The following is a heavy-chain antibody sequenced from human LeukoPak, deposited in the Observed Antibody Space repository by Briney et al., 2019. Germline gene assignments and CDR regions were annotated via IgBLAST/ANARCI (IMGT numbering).Heavy chain of an antibody. CDR3: ARHTPKGAAEVMDF. J-gene: IGHJ4*02. CDR2: IHYRGNT. CDR1: GGSISGYY. D-gene: IGHD6-25*01. V-gene: IGHV4-59*08. Sequence: LETLSLTCTVAGGSISGYYWSWIRQPPGKGLEWIGYIHYRGNTNYNPSLNSRVTISMDTSKNQFSLRLSSVTAADTAVYYCARHTPKGAAEVMDFWGQGTLVTVSS.